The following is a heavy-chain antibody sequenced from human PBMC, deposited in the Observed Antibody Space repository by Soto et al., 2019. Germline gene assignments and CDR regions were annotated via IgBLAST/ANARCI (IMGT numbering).Heavy chain of an antibody. D-gene: IGHD3-10*01. J-gene: IGHJ5*02. CDR3: ARGVGELGGGFDP. CDR1: GGSISSGGYS. Sequence: QLQLQESGSGLVKPSQTLSLTCAVSGGSISSGGYSWSWIRQPPGKGLEWIGYIYHSGSTYYNPSLKSRATRSVDRSKNQFSLKLGSVTAADTAVYYCARGVGELGGGFDPWGQGTLVTVSS. CDR2: IYHSGST. V-gene: IGHV4-30-2*01.